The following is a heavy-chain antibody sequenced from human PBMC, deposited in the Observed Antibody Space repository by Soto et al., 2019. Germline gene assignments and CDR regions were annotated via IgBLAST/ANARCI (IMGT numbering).Heavy chain of an antibody. D-gene: IGHD3-10*01. CDR2: IYYSGST. Sequence: SETLSLTCSVSGGSISSGDSFWTWIRQHPEKGLEWIGSIYYSGSTYYNPSLESRVSISVDASKNYFSLKVISVTAADTALYYCARGTYYYASQSYPWFGPWGQGTLVTVSS. CDR1: GGSISSGDSF. CDR3: ARGTYYYASQSYPWFGP. V-gene: IGHV4-31*03. J-gene: IGHJ5*02.